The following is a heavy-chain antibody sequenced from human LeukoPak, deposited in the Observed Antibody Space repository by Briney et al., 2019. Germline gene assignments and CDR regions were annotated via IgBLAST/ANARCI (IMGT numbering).Heavy chain of an antibody. V-gene: IGHV3-7*03. CDR2: IKKDGSGI. CDR3: AGGNAMDV. J-gene: IGHJ6*02. Sequence: EGSLRLSCVVSGFPFNNSWMYWVRQAPGKGLEGVTNIKKDGSGISYVDSVKGRFIISRDNTRNSLYLQMNSLTVEDTAVYFCAGGNAMDVWGQATAVTVSS. D-gene: IGHD1-1*01. CDR1: GFPFNNSW.